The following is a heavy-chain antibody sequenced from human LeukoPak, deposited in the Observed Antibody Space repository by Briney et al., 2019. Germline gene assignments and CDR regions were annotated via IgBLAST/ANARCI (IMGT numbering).Heavy chain of an antibody. CDR3: AREPGIAVAGEDWFDP. J-gene: IGHJ5*02. CDR2: IYYSGST. Sequence: KSSETLSLTCTVSGGSISSGGYYWSWIRQHPGKGLEWIGYIYYSGSTYYNPSLKSRVTISVDTSKNQFSLKLSSVTAADTAVYYRAREPGIAVAGEDWFDPWGQGTLVTVSS. CDR1: GGSISSGGYY. D-gene: IGHD6-19*01. V-gene: IGHV4-31*03.